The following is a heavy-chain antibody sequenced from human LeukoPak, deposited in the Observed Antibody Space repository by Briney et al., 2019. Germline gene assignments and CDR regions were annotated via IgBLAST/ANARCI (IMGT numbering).Heavy chain of an antibody. J-gene: IGHJ4*02. Sequence: ASVKVSCKASGYTFTSYGISWVRQAPGQGLEWMGWISAYNDNTNYAQKLQGRVTMTTDTSTSTAYMELRSLRSDDTAVYYCAKAHADYGDYVYFDYWGQGTLVTVSS. D-gene: IGHD4-17*01. V-gene: IGHV1-18*01. CDR3: AKAHADYGDYVYFDY. CDR1: GYTFTSYG. CDR2: ISAYNDNT.